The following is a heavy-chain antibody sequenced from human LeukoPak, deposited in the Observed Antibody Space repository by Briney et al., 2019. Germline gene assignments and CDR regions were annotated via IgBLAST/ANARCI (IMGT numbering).Heavy chain of an antibody. D-gene: IGHD2-2*01. CDR2: INPNSGDT. Sequence: GASVKVSCKASGYTFTGYYLHWVRQAPGQGLEWMGWINPNSGDTHYAQKFQGRVTMTRDTSISTAYMELSRLRSDDTAFYYCARGAVCSSASCEIDYWGQGTLVTVSS. CDR3: ARGAVCSSASCEIDY. CDR1: GYTFTGYY. J-gene: IGHJ4*02. V-gene: IGHV1-2*02.